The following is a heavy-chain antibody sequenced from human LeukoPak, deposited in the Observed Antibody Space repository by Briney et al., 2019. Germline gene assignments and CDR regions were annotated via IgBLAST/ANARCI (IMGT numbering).Heavy chain of an antibody. CDR1: GFTFSNHG. Sequence: GGSLRLSCAASGFTFSNHGMNWVRQAPGKGLEWVSAISGSGGSTYYADSVKGRFTISRDNSKNTLYLQMNSLRAEDTAVYYCAKDSLPYSGSYYFDYWGQGTLVTVSS. CDR2: ISGSGGST. CDR3: AKDSLPYSGSYYFDY. J-gene: IGHJ4*02. D-gene: IGHD1-26*01. V-gene: IGHV3-23*01.